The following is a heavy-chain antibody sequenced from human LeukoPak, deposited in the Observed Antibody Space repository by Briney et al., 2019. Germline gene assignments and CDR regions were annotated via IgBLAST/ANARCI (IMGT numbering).Heavy chain of an antibody. CDR3: AREDSASGRGLGS. D-gene: IGHD3-10*01. CDR1: GGSISSYF. Sequence: SETLSLTCTVSGGSISSYFWTWIRQPAGKGLEWIGRISTTETTHYSPSLKNRVNMSVDTSKNLFSLKMTSVTAADTAIYYCAREDSASGRGLGSWGQGTLVTVSS. J-gene: IGHJ5*02. CDR2: ISTTETT. V-gene: IGHV4-4*07.